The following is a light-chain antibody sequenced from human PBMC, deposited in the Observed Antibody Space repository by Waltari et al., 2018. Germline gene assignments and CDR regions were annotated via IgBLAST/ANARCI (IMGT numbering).Light chain of an antibody. Sequence: QSALTQPPSASGSPGQSFTISCTGTSNDVGGYNCVSWYQQHPGKVPKLTIYEVTNRPSGVPDRFSGSKSGNTASLTISGLQAEDEADYYCSSYAGADYHYVFGTGTKVTVL. CDR1: SNDVGGYNC. J-gene: IGLJ1*01. CDR3: SSYAGADYHYV. CDR2: EVT. V-gene: IGLV2-8*01.